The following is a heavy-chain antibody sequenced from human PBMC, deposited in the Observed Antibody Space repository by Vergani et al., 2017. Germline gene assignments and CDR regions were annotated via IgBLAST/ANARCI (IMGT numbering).Heavy chain of an antibody. CDR3: SRHNLYGDSQTGIDY. CDR1: GYSISRGSY. CDR2: IFHSGST. J-gene: IGHJ4*02. V-gene: IGHV4-38-2*01. D-gene: IGHD4-17*01. Sequence: QVQLQESGPGLVKPSETLSLTFAVSGYSISRGSYWVWIRQPPGKGLEWIGSIFHSGSTHYNPSLESRVTISVDTSKNQFSPKLKSVTAADTAVYYCSRHNLYGDSQTGIDYGGLETLVIVAS.